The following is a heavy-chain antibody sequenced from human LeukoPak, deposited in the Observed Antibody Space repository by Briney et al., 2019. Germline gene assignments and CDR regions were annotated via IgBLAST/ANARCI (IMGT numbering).Heavy chain of an antibody. V-gene: IGHV3-21*01. D-gene: IGHD3-22*01. CDR3: ARERSMYYYDSSGHNFDY. J-gene: IGHJ4*02. CDR1: GFTFSSYS. CDR2: ISSSSSYI. Sequence: GGSLRLSCAASGFTFSSYSMDWVRQAPGKGLEWVSSISSSSSYIYYADSVKGRFTISRDNAKNSLYLQMNSLRAEDTAVYYCARERSMYYYDSSGHNFDYWGQGTLVSVSS.